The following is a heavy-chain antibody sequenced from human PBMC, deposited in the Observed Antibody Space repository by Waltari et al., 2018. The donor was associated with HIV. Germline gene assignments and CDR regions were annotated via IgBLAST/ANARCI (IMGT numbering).Heavy chain of an antibody. V-gene: IGHV4-59*01. J-gene: IGHJ5*02. D-gene: IGHD3-10*01. CDR2: IYYNGGT. Sequence: QVQLQESGPGLVKPSETLSLPCTVSGGSFSTYYWSWIRQPPGKGLEWMGYIYYNGGTKYNPSLKNRVTMTIDTSKTQFSLELSSVTTADTAIYYCARDFYGSGIGLSRGRRYFDPWGQGALVTVSS. CDR1: GGSFSTYY. CDR3: ARDFYGSGIGLSRGRRYFDP.